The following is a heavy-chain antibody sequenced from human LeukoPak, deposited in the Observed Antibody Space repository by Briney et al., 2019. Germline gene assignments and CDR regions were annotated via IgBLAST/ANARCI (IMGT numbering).Heavy chain of an antibody. D-gene: IGHD1-20*01. V-gene: IGHV1-8*01. J-gene: IGHJ4*02. CDR2: IHPNSCTT. CDR1: GYTFTIYD. Sequence: GASVTVSFKASGYTFTIYDINWVRQAPGQGLEWRGWIHPNSCTTGYAQKFQGRVTMTSNTSISTAYMELSSLRSEDTAVYYCARSPRYNWNYSDYWGQGTLVTVSS. CDR3: ARSPRYNWNYSDY.